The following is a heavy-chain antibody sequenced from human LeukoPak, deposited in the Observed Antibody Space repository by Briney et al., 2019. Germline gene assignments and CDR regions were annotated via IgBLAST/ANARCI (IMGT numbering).Heavy chain of an antibody. CDR1: GFTFSSYS. D-gene: IGHD6-19*01. V-gene: IGHV3-30*02. CDR3: AKLGRVSVALYHFDY. J-gene: IGHJ4*02. Sequence: GGSLRLSCAASGFTFSSYSMNWVRQVPGKGLEWVAFIRHDGSDKYYADSVKGRFTITRDNSDETLYLQMSSLRVDDTAVYYCAKLGRVSVALYHFDYWGQGALVTVSS. CDR2: IRHDGSDK.